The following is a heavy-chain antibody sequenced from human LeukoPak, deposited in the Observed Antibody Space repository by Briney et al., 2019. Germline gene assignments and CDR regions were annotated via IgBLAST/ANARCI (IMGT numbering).Heavy chain of an antibody. J-gene: IGHJ4*02. V-gene: IGHV4-38-2*02. D-gene: IGHD2-2*01. CDR2: IYHSGST. Sequence: SETLSLTCTVAGYSISSGYYWGWIRQPPGKGLEWIGSIYHSGSTYYNPSLKSRVTISVDTSKNQFSLKLSSVTAADTAVYYCASTLVAPEVNYFDYWGQGTLVTVSS. CDR1: GYSISSGYY. CDR3: ASTLVAPEVNYFDY.